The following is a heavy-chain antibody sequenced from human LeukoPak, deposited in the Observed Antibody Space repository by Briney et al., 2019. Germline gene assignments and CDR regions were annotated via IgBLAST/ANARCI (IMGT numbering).Heavy chain of an antibody. J-gene: IGHJ4*02. V-gene: IGHV3-23*01. CDR1: GFTFNSYV. CDR2: ITGSGGNT. Sequence: GGSLRLSCEGSGFTFNSYVMIWVRQAPGKGLEWVSGITGSGGNTYYADSVKGRFTISRDNSQNTLYLQMNSLRAEDTALYYCAKGRYSSSGWFSDYWGQGILVTVSS. CDR3: AKGRYSSSGWFSDY. D-gene: IGHD6-19*01.